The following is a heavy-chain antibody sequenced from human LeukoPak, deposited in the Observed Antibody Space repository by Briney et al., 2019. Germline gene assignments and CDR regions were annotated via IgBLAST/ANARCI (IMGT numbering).Heavy chain of an antibody. D-gene: IGHD1-26*01. CDR2: ISGSGGST. CDR3: AKGNGGSYLARGYYFDY. CDR1: GFTFSSYA. Sequence: GGSLRLSCAASGFTFSSYAMSWVRQAPGKGLEWVSAISGSGGSTYYADSVKGRFTISRDSSKNTLYLQMNSLRAEDTAVYYCAKGNGGSYLARGYYFDYWGQGTLVTVSS. J-gene: IGHJ4*02. V-gene: IGHV3-23*01.